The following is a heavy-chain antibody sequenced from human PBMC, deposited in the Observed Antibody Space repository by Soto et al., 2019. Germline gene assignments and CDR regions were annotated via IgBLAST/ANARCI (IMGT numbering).Heavy chain of an antibody. V-gene: IGHV1-2*02. CDR3: ARNMDYYYGRGSGNGHGV. D-gene: IGHD3-10*02. CDR1: GYTFTAYY. J-gene: IGHJ6*02. CDR2: INPKFGDT. Sequence: QVQLVQSGAEVKEPGDSVRVSCEASGYTFTAYYIHWVRRAPGQGLEWMGWINPKFGDTTYAQDCQGRVSMTRDMSISTVYRELSRLTSDDTAIYYCARNMDYYYGRGSGNGHGVWGQGTTGTVFS.